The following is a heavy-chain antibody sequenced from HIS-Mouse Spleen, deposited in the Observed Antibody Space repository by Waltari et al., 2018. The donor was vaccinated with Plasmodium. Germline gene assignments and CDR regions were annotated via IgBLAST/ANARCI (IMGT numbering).Heavy chain of an antibody. CDR3: ARGMKSSSSAFDI. Sequence: EVQLVESGGGLIQPGGSLRLSCAASGFTVSSNYMSWVRQAPGKGLWWVSVIYSGGRTYYADSGKGRFTISRDNSKNTLYLQMNSLRAEDTAVYYCARGMKSSSSAFDIWGQGTMVTVSS. CDR1: GFTVSSNY. CDR2: IYSGGRT. J-gene: IGHJ3*02. D-gene: IGHD6-6*01. V-gene: IGHV3-53*01.